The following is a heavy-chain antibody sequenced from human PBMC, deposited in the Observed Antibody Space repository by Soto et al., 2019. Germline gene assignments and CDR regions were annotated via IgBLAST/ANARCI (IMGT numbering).Heavy chain of an antibody. D-gene: IGHD3-3*01. CDR3: ARRDRSGFSYWLDT. J-gene: IGHJ5*02. CDR2: ISASGST. Sequence: SETLSLTCTVSGGSISDGYYWTWIRQHPGKGLEWIGSISASGSTSYNPSLKSRLTVSVDKSKNQFSLNLRSVTTADTAVYYCARRDRSGFSYWLDTWGQGTLVTVSS. V-gene: IGHV4-31*03. CDR1: GGSISDGYY.